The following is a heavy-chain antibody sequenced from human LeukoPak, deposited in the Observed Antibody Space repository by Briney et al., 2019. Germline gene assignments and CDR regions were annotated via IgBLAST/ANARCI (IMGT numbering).Heavy chain of an antibody. J-gene: IGHJ4*02. Sequence: GGSLRLSCAASGFTFSSYAMHWVRQAPGKGLEWVAVISYDGSNKYYADSVKGRFTISRDNSKNTLYLQMNSLRAEDTAVYYCAGWKRWLQSWDYWGQGTLVTVSS. CDR1: GFTFSSYA. V-gene: IGHV3-30*14. D-gene: IGHD5-24*01. CDR2: ISYDGSNK. CDR3: AGWKRWLQSWDY.